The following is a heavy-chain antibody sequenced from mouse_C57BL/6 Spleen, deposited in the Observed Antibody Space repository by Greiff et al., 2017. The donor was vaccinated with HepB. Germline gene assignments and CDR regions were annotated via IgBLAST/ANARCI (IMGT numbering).Heavy chain of an antibody. CDR1: GYTFTDYY. V-gene: IGHV1-76*01. J-gene: IGHJ3*01. CDR2: IYPGSGNT. Sequence: VQLQQSGAELVRPGASVKLSCKASGYTFTDYYINWVKQRPGQGLEWIARIYPGSGNTYYNEKFKGKATLTAEKSSSTAYMQLSSLTSEDSAVYFCARDYGSSYENWFAYWGQGTLVTVSA. CDR3: ARDYGSSYENWFAY. D-gene: IGHD1-1*01.